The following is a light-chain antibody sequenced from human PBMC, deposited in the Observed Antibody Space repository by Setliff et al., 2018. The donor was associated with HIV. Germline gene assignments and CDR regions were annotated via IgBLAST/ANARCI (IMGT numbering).Light chain of an antibody. CDR1: SSNIGSNY. CDR3: AAWDDSLNGYV. J-gene: IGLJ1*01. Sequence: QSVLTQPPSASGTPGQRVTISCSGSSSNIGSNYVYWYQQLPGTAPKLLIYRNYQRPSGVPDRFSGSKSGTSASLAISGLRSEDEADYYCAAWDDSLNGYVFGTGTKVTVL. V-gene: IGLV1-47*01. CDR2: RNY.